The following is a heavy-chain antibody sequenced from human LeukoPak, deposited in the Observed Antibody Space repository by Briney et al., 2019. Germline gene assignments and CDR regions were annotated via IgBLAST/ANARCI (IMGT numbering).Heavy chain of an antibody. Sequence: GSLRLSCAASGFTFSSYWMHWVRQAPGKGLVWVSRINSDGSSTSYADSVKGRFTISRDNSKNTLYLQMNSLRAEDTAVYYCARDPDYDILTGYYGSYYYGMDVWGQGTTVTVSS. J-gene: IGHJ6*02. CDR1: GFTFSSYW. D-gene: IGHD3-9*01. CDR2: INSDGSST. V-gene: IGHV3-74*01. CDR3: ARDPDYDILTGYYGSYYYGMDV.